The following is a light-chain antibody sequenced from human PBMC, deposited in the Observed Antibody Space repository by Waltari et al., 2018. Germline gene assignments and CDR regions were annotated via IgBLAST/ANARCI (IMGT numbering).Light chain of an antibody. CDR2: EVS. V-gene: IGLV2-8*01. Sequence: QAALTQPPSMSGSPGQSVTISCTGTSSDIGGYNRVSWYQQHPGKAPKLMIYEVSQRTSGVSERFSGSKSGNTASLTISGLQAEDEADYYCSSYAGSNTVLFGGGTRLTVL. CDR1: SSDIGGYNR. CDR3: SSYAGSNTVL. J-gene: IGLJ2*01.